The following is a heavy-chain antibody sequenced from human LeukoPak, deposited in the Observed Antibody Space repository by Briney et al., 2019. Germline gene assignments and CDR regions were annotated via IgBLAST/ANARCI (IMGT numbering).Heavy chain of an antibody. J-gene: IGHJ4*02. CDR3: ARMMGFGESPFDY. CDR1: GFTVSSNY. D-gene: IGHD3-10*01. V-gene: IGHV3-66*01. Sequence: GGSLRLSCAASGFTVSSNYMSWVRQAPGKGLEWVSVIYSGGSTYYADSVKGRFTISRDNSKNTLYLQMNSLRAEDTAVYYCARMMGFGESPFDYWGQGTLVTVSS. CDR2: IYSGGST.